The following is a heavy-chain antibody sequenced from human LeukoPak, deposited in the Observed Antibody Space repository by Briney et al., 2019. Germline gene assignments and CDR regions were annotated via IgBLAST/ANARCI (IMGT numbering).Heavy chain of an antibody. CDR1: GGTFSSYA. CDR3: ARGGIAAAGTYDY. Sequence: ASVKVSCKASGGTFSSYAISWVRQAPGQGLEWMGRIIPILGIANYAQKFQGRVTITADKSTSTAYMELSSLRSEDTAVYYCARGGIAAAGTYDYWGQGILVTVSS. D-gene: IGHD6-13*01. J-gene: IGHJ4*02. CDR2: IIPILGIA. V-gene: IGHV1-69*04.